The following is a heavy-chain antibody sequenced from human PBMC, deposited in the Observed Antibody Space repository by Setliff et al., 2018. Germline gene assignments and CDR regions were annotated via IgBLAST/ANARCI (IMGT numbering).Heavy chain of an antibody. CDR2: INHRGTT. CDR3: AKGPRFDYESPTYRRRFDP. V-gene: IGHV4-34*01. J-gene: IGHJ5*02. CDR1: GGSFSGYY. D-gene: IGHD3-22*01. Sequence: SETLSLTCAVYGGSFSGYYWNWIRQAPGKGLEWIGEINHRGTTSYTPSLKGRVTISVDTSKNLFSLKLSSVTAADTAVYFCAKGPRFDYESPTYRRRFDPWGQGTAVTVSS.